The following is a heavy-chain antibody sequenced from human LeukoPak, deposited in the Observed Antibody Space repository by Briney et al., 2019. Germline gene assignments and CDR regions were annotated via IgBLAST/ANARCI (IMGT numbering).Heavy chain of an antibody. J-gene: IGHJ4*02. V-gene: IGHV3-30*02. D-gene: IGHD2-21*01. Sequence: PGGSLRLSCATSGFSFSTYDMHWVRQAPGKGLEWVAHIRYDGLKERYADSVRGRVTVSRDNSKNTLYLQMNSLRAEDTAVYYCAKDQGTFNSYGYFDYWGQGTLVPVSS. CDR1: GFSFSTYD. CDR2: IRYDGLKE. CDR3: AKDQGTFNSYGYFDY.